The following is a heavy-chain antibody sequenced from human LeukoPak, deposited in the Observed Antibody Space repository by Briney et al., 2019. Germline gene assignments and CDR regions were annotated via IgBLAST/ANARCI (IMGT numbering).Heavy chain of an antibody. CDR1: TFXSYW. J-gene: IGHJ6*02. V-gene: IGHV3-7*01. CDR3: ARERVTLLWLGMDV. Sequence: TFXSYWMSWVRQAPGKGLEWVANIKQDGSEKYYVDSVKGRFTISRDNAKNSLYLQMNSLRAEDTAVYYCARERVTLLWLGMDVWGQGTTVTVSS. CDR2: IKQDGSEK. D-gene: IGHD3-10*01.